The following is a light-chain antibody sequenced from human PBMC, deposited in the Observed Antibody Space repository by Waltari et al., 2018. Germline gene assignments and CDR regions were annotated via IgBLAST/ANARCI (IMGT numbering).Light chain of an antibody. V-gene: IGLV1-36*01. CDR3: AVWDDSLNGVV. Sequence: QSVLTQPPSVSEAPRQRVTLSCSGSRSNIRNNAVPGYKQLPGKTPKLLIYYDDLLPSGVSDRFSGSKSGTSASLAISGLQSDDVADYYCAVWDDSLNGVVFGGGTKLTVL. CDR2: YDD. CDR1: RSNIRNNA. J-gene: IGLJ2*01.